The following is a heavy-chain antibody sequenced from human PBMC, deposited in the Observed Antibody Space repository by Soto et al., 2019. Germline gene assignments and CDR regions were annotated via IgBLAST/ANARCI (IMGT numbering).Heavy chain of an antibody. V-gene: IGHV4-4*02. CDR3: ARGSNFLGYCSGGKLASGCWAFDI. J-gene: IGHJ3*02. D-gene: IGHD2-15*01. CDR2: SYHSGGT. CDR1: SGSISSSNW. Sequence: SETLSLTCAVSSGSISSSNWWGWVRQPPGKGLEWIGGSYHSGGTNYNPSLKIPGTISVDKSKDQFSLKLRSVNAGDTAVYYCARGSNFLGYCSGGKLASGCWAFDIWGQGTMVTVSS.